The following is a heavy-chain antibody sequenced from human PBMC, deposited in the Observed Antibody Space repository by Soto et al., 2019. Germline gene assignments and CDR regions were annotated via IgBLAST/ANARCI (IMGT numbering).Heavy chain of an antibody. CDR2: IIPILGIA. CDR1: GGTFSSYT. V-gene: IGHV1-69*08. Sequence: QVQLVQSGAEVKKPGSSVKVSCKASGGTFSSYTISWVRQAPGQGLEWMGRIIPILGIANYAQKFQGRVTLTADKSTSTAYMELSSLRSEDTAVYYCARDGYYYYGMDVWGQGTTVTVSS. J-gene: IGHJ6*02. CDR3: ARDGYYYYGMDV.